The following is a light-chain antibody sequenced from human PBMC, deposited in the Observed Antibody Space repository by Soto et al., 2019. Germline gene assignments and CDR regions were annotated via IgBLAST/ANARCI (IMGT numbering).Light chain of an antibody. CDR2: EGS. V-gene: IGLV2-23*03. Sequence: QSALTQPASVSGSPGQSITISCTGTSSDIGSYNLVSWYQQHPGKAPEVMIYEGSKRPSGVSNRFSGYKSGNTAALSISGLQADDEADYDCCSYAGRSTLVVFGGGTKLTVL. J-gene: IGLJ2*01. CDR1: SSDIGSYNL. CDR3: CSYAGRSTLVV.